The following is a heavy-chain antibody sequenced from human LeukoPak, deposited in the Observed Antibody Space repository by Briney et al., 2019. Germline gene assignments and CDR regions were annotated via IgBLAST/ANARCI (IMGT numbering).Heavy chain of an antibody. CDR3: AGEASYGGQHNWFDP. Sequence: SVKVSCKASGGTFSSYAISWVRQAPGQGLEWMGGIIPIFGTANYAQKFQGRVTITTDESTSTAYMELSSLRSEDTAVYYCAGEASYGGQHNWFDPWGQGTLVTVSS. D-gene: IGHD4-23*01. CDR2: IIPIFGTA. J-gene: IGHJ5*02. CDR1: GGTFSSYA. V-gene: IGHV1-69*05.